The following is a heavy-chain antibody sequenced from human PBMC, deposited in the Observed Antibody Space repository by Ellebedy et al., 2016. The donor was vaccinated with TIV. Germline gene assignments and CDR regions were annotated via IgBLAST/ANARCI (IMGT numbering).Heavy chain of an antibody. Sequence: MPSETLSLTCAVYGGSFSGYYWSWIRQPPGKGLEWIGEINHSGSTNYNPSLKSRVTISVDTSKNQFSLKLSSVTAADTAVYYCAGATGYYYYGMDVWGQGTTVTVSS. CDR2: INHSGST. J-gene: IGHJ6*02. D-gene: IGHD1-14*01. V-gene: IGHV4-34*01. CDR1: GGSFSGYY. CDR3: AGATGYYYYGMDV.